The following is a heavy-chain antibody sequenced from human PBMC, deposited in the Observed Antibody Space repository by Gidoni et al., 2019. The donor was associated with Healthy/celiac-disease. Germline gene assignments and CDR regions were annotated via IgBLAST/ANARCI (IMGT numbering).Heavy chain of an antibody. CDR3: ARSSPYDSSGYYYYYYYMDV. Sequence: QVQLQQWGAGLLKPSETLSLTCAVYGGSFSGYYWSWIRQPPGKGLEWIGEINHSGSTNYNPSLKSRVTISVDTSKNQFSLKLSSVTAADTAVYYCARSSPYDSSGYYYYYYYMDVWGKGTTVTVSS. V-gene: IGHV4-34*01. CDR2: INHSGST. J-gene: IGHJ6*03. CDR1: GGSFSGYY. D-gene: IGHD3-22*01.